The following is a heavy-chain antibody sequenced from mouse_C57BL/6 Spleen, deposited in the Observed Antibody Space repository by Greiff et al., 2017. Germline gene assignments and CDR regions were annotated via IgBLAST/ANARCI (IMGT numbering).Heavy chain of an antibody. V-gene: IGHV1-50*01. CDR3: ARGQLRLQFAY. CDR2: IDPSDSYT. CDR1: GYTFTSYW. D-gene: IGHD3-2*02. Sequence: VQLQQPGAELVKPGASVKLSCKASGYTFTSYWMQWVKQRPGQGLEWIGEIDPSDSYTNYNKKFKGKATLTVDTSSSPAYMQLSSLTSEDSAVYYCARGQLRLQFAYWGQGTLVTVSA. J-gene: IGHJ3*01.